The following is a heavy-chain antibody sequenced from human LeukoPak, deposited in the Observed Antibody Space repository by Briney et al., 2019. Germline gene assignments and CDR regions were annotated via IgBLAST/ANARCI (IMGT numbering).Heavy chain of an antibody. V-gene: IGHV3-30-3*01. J-gene: IGHJ4*02. CDR1: GFTFSSYA. Sequence: GGSLRLSCAASGFTFSSYAMHWVRQAPGKGLEWVAVISYDGSNKYYADSVKGRFTISRDNSKNTLYLQMNSLRAEDTAVYYCARRGIVVVPAAMGGFGFLDYWGQGTLVTVSS. CDR3: ARRGIVVVPAAMGGFGFLDY. D-gene: IGHD2-2*01. CDR2: ISYDGSNK.